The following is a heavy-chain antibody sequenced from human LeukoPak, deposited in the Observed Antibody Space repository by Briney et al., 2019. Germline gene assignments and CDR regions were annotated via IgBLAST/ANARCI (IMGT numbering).Heavy chain of an antibody. V-gene: IGHV3-74*01. J-gene: IGHJ6*03. CDR3: AREYYGLMTGYYMDV. CDR2: ISSDGRTT. CDR1: GFSFRSYW. Sequence: GGSLRLSCEASGFSFRSYWMHWVRQAPGMGLVCVSRISSDGRTTNYVDSVKGRFTVSRDNAKNMLYLQMNTLRADDTAVYYCAREYYGLMTGYYMDVWGKGTTVTVS. D-gene: IGHD3-9*01.